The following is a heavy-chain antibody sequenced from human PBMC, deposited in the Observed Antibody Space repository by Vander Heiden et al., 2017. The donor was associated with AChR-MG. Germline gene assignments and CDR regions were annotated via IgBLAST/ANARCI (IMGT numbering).Heavy chain of an antibody. J-gene: IGHJ5*02. CDR2: INHSGST. D-gene: IGHD6-6*01. CDR1: GGSSRAYY. Sequence: QVQLHQWGAGLLKPSETLSLTCAVHGGSSRAYYWGCIRQPPGKGLEWSRKINHSGSTNYNPSLKRRVTISVETSKNQFSLKLSSVTAADTAVYYCARRGAGRQLGRREWFDPWGQGTLVTVSS. V-gene: IGHV4-34*01. CDR3: ARRGAGRQLGRREWFDP.